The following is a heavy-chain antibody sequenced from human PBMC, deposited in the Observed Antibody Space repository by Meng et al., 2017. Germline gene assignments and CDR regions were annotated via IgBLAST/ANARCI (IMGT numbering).Heavy chain of an antibody. CDR2: IYYSGST. Sequence: QVQLQESGPGLVKPSQPLSLPCTVSGGSISSGGYYWSWIRQHPGKGLEWIGYIYYSGSTYYNPSLKSLVTISVDTSKNQFSLKLSSVTAADTAVYYCARVTSSYYFDYWGQGTLVTVSS. J-gene: IGHJ4*02. CDR3: ARVTSSYYFDY. D-gene: IGHD2/OR15-2a*01. CDR1: GGSISSGGYY. V-gene: IGHV4-31*01.